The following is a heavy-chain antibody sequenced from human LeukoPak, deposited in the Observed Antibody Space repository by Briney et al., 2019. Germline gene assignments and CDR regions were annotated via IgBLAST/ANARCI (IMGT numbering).Heavy chain of an antibody. Sequence: PGGSLRLSRAASGFTFSSYSMNWVRQAPGKGLEWVSSISSSSSYIYYADSVKGRFTISRDNAKNSLYLQMNSLRAEDTAVYYCARGRGYCSSTSCYTCFDYWGQGTLVTVSS. J-gene: IGHJ4*02. CDR1: GFTFSSYS. CDR3: ARGRGYCSSTSCYTCFDY. D-gene: IGHD2-2*02. CDR2: ISSSSSYI. V-gene: IGHV3-21*01.